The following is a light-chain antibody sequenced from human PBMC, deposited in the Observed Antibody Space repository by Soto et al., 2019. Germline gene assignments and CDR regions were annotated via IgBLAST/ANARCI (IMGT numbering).Light chain of an antibody. J-gene: IGKJ2*01. CDR1: QNIDTY. V-gene: IGKV1-39*01. Sequence: DIQMTQSPSSLSASVGDRITITCRASQNIDTYLNWYQQKPGKAPRLLIYTASTFQSGVPSSFSGSGSGTDVTLTINSLRPEDSATYYCQQTHSSPYTFGQGTKLEIK. CDR3: QQTHSSPYT. CDR2: TAS.